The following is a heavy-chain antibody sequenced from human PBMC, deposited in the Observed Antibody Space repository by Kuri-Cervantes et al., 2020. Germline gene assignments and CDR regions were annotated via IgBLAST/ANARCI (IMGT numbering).Heavy chain of an antibody. J-gene: IGHJ4*02. D-gene: IGHD1-26*01. Sequence: GESLKISCAASGFTFSSYAMHWVRQAPGKGLEWVAVISYDGSNKYYADSVKGRFTISRDNAKNSLYLQMNSLRAEDTALYYCAKDYGSFFQYFDYWGQGTLVTVSS. CDR2: ISYDGSNK. V-gene: IGHV3-30-3*01. CDR3: AKDYGSFFQYFDY. CDR1: GFTFSSYA.